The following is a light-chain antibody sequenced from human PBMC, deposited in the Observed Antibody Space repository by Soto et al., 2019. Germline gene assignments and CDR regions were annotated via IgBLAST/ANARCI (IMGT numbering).Light chain of an antibody. J-gene: IGKJ1*01. CDR3: QQYNKWPPRT. V-gene: IGKV3-15*01. Sequence: DIVMTQSPATLSVSPGERATLSCRASQSVSSNLAWYQQRRGQAPRLLIYGASKRATGIPARFSGSGSGTEFTLTINSLQSEDFAVYYCQQYNKWPPRTFGQGTKVEIK. CDR2: GAS. CDR1: QSVSSN.